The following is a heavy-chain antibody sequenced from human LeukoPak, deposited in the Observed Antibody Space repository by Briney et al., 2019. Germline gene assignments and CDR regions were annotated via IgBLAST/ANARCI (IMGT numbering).Heavy chain of an antibody. CDR3: AKGISSIAAAADP. Sequence: PGGSLRLSCAASGFTFSSYSMNWVRQAPGKGLEWVSSISSSSSYIYYADSVKGRFTISRDNSKNTLYLQMNSLRAEDTAVYYCAKGISSIAAAADPWGQGTLVTVSS. CDR1: GFTFSSYS. CDR2: ISSSSSYI. V-gene: IGHV3-21*04. J-gene: IGHJ5*02. D-gene: IGHD6-13*01.